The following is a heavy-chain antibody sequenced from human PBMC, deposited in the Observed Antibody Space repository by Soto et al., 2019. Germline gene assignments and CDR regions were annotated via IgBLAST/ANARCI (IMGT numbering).Heavy chain of an antibody. D-gene: IGHD3-22*01. CDR2: IYYGGST. J-gene: IGHJ4*02. CDR1: GGSISSGDYY. Sequence: QVQLQESGPGLVKPSQTLSLTCTVSGGSISSGDYYWSWIRQPPGKGLECIGYIYYGGSTYYNPSLKCRVTISVDTSKNQFSLKLSSVTAADTAVYYCARSRAYYYDSSGLLFDYWGQGTLVTVSS. CDR3: ARSRAYYYDSSGLLFDY. V-gene: IGHV4-30-4*01.